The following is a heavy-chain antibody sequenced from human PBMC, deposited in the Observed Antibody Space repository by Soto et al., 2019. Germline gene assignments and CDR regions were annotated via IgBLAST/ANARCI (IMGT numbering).Heavy chain of an antibody. CDR2: IIPIFGTA. J-gene: IGHJ6*02. CDR3: AREDGSGSYFKGYYYGMDV. CDR1: GGTFSSYA. V-gene: IGHV1-69*01. Sequence: QVQLVQSGAEVKKPGSSVKVSCKASGGTFSSYAISWVRQAPGQGLEWMGGIIPIFGTANYAQKFQGRVTITADESTSTAYMELSSLRSEDTAVYYCAREDGSGSYFKGYYYGMDVWGQGTTVTVSS. D-gene: IGHD3-10*01.